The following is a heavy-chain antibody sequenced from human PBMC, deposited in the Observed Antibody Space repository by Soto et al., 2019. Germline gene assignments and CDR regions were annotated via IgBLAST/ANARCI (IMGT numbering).Heavy chain of an antibody. Sequence: SETLSLTCTVSGGSIRSGGYYWSWIRQHPGKGLEWIGYIYYSGSTYYNPSLKRRVIISVDTSKNQFSLKLSSVTAADTAVYYCARDPYSSGGLGYWGQGTLVTVSS. J-gene: IGHJ4*02. CDR2: IYYSGST. CDR1: GGSIRSGGYY. CDR3: ARDPYSSGGLGY. D-gene: IGHD6-19*01. V-gene: IGHV4-31*03.